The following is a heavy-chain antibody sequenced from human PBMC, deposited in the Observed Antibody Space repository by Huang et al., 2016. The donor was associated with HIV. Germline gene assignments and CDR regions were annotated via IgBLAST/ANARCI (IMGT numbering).Heavy chain of an antibody. Sequence: EVQLVESGGGLIQPGGSLRLSCAASGFTVSTNYMTWVRQAPGKGLECVYIIDVGGTTYYADSVKGRFTISRDDSENTLYLHMTSLRAGDTAVYYCAKEGDTGAALGYWGQGTLVTVS. V-gene: IGHV3-53*01. D-gene: IGHD2-8*02. CDR3: AKEGDTGAALGY. CDR2: IDVGGTT. J-gene: IGHJ4*02. CDR1: GFTVSTNY.